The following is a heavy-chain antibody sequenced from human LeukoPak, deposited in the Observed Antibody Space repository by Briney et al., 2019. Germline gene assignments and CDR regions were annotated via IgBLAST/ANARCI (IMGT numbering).Heavy chain of an antibody. V-gene: IGHV4-34*01. Sequence: SETLSLTCADYGGSFSGYYWSWIRQPPGKGLEWIGKINHSGSTNYNPSLKSRVTISVDTSKNQFSLKLSSVTAADTAVYYCARVDYGDFPQDYWGQGTLVTVSS. J-gene: IGHJ4*02. CDR2: INHSGST. CDR3: ARVDYGDFPQDY. D-gene: IGHD4-17*01. CDR1: GGSFSGYY.